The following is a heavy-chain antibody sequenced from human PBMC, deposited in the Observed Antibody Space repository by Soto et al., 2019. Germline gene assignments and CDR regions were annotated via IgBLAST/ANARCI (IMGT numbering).Heavy chain of an antibody. CDR1: GFTFSSYV. V-gene: IGHV3-30-3*01. CDR2: ISYDGNNK. CDR3: ARAGCDGGSCYTLVGLRYGMDV. Sequence: QVQLVESGGGVVQPGRSLRLSCAASGFTFSSYVMQWVRQAPGKGLEWVAIISYDGNNKYYADSVKGRFTISRDNSKNTLYLQMNSLRADDTAVYYCARAGCDGGSCYTLVGLRYGMDVWGQGTTVTVSS. D-gene: IGHD2-15*01. J-gene: IGHJ6*02.